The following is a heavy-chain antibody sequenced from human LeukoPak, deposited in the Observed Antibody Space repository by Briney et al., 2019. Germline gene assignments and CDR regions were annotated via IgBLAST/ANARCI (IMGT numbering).Heavy chain of an antibody. Sequence: ASVKVSCKASGYTFTSYGISWVRQAPGQGLEWMGWISAYNGNTNYAQKLQGRVTMTTDTSTSTAYMELRSLRSDDTAVYYCGRDYVSVSYYYDSSGYYYEDYWGQGTLVTVSS. D-gene: IGHD3-22*01. J-gene: IGHJ4*02. V-gene: IGHV1-18*01. CDR2: ISAYNGNT. CDR3: GRDYVSVSYYYDSSGYYYEDY. CDR1: GYTFTSYG.